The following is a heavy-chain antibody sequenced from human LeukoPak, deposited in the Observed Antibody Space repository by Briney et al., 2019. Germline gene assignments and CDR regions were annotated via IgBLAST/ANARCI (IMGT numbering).Heavy chain of an antibody. V-gene: IGHV3-48*03. J-gene: IGHJ3*01. CDR3: ASPYWLDTG. CDR2: ISSSGSTI. Sequence: PGGSLRLSCAGSGFTFSNYEMNWVRQAPGKGLEWVSYISSSGSTIYYADSVKGRFTISRDNAKNSLYLQMNSQRVEDTAVYYCASPYWLDTGWGQGTMVTVSS. D-gene: IGHD2-21*01. CDR1: GFTFSNYE.